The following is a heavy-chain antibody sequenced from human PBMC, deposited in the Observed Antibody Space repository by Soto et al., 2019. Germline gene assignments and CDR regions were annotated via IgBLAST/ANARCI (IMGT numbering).Heavy chain of an antibody. V-gene: IGHV1-69*13. Sequence: SVKVSCKASGGTFSSYAISWVRQAPGQGLEWMGGIIPIFGTANYAQKFQGRVTITADESTSTAYMELRSLRSDDTAVYYCASTYSRYFPRRYHYYGKDVWGQGTRFTVS. CDR2: IIPIFGTA. D-gene: IGHD2-15*01. J-gene: IGHJ6*02. CDR3: ASTYSRYFPRRYHYYGKDV. CDR1: GGTFSSYA.